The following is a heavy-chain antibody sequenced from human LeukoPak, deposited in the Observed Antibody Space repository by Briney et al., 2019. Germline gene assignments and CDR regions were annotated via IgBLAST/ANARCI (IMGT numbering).Heavy chain of an antibody. Sequence: PGGSLRLSCAASGFTVSSNYMSWVRQAPGKGLEWVSVIYSGGSTYYADSVKGRFTISRDNAKNSLYLQMNSLRAEDTAVYYCARRYCSSTSCYKDAFDIWGQGTMVTVSS. J-gene: IGHJ3*02. CDR2: IYSGGST. CDR3: ARRYCSSTSCYKDAFDI. CDR1: GFTVSSNY. D-gene: IGHD2-2*02. V-gene: IGHV3-53*01.